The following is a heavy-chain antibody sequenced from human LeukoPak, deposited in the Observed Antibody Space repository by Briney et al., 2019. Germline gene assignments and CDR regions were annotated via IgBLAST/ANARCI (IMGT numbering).Heavy chain of an antibody. CDR1: GFTFSDYY. D-gene: IGHD5-12*01. CDR2: ISSSGSTI. Sequence: PGGSLRLSCAASGFTFSDYYMSWIRQAPGKGLEWVSYISSSGSTIYYADSVKGRFTISRDNAKNSLYLQMNSLRAEDTAVYYCAALTSIRGYSGYDSPFDYWGQGTLVTVSS. V-gene: IGHV3-11*04. J-gene: IGHJ4*02. CDR3: AALTSIRGYSGYDSPFDY.